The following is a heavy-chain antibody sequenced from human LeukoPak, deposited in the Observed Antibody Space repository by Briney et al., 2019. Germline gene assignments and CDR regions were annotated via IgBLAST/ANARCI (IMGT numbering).Heavy chain of an antibody. Sequence: GGSLRLSCAASGFTFSRYEMNWVRQAPGKGLEWLSYISSSGSTMYYADSVKGRFTISRDNAKNSLYLQMNSLRAEDTAVYYCARVAMDPGAYWGQGTLVTVSS. V-gene: IGHV3-48*03. J-gene: IGHJ4*02. CDR3: ARVAMDPGAY. CDR1: GFTFSRYE. D-gene: IGHD6-19*01. CDR2: ISSSGSTM.